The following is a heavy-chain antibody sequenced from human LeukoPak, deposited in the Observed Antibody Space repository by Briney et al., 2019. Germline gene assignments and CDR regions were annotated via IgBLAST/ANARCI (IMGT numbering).Heavy chain of an antibody. V-gene: IGHV3-7*01. CDR2: IKQDGSEK. J-gene: IGHJ4*02. CDR1: GFTFSSYS. Sequence: GGSLRLSCAASGFTFSSYSMNWVRQAPGKGLEWVANIKQDGSEKYYVDSVKGRFTTSRDNAKNSLYLQMNSLRAEDTAVYYCARDRGGVGAECDYWGQGTLVTVSS. D-gene: IGHD1-26*01. CDR3: ARDRGGVGAECDY.